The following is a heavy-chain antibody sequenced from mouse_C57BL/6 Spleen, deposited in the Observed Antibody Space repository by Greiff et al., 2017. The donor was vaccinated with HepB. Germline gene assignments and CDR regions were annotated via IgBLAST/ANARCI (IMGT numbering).Heavy chain of an antibody. V-gene: IGHV1-64*01. J-gene: IGHJ4*01. CDR2: IHPNSGST. CDR3: ARRGSSLSMDY. CDR1: GYTFTSYW. D-gene: IGHD1-1*01. Sequence: VQLQQPGAELVKPGASVKLSCKASGYTFTSYWMHWVKQRPGQGLEWIGMIHPNSGSTNYNEKFKSKATLTVDKSSSTAYMQLSSLTSEDSAVYYCARRGSSLSMDYWGQGTSVTVSS.